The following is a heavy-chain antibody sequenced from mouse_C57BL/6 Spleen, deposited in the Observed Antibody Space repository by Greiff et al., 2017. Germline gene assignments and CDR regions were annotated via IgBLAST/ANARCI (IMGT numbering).Heavy chain of an antibody. Sequence: ESGPGLVKPSQSLSLTCSVTGYSITSGYYWNWIRQFPGNKLEWMGYISYDGSNNYNPSLKNRISITRDTTKNQFFLKLNSVTTEDTATYYCAREGWYFGYWGQGTTLTVSS. CDR1: GYSITSGYY. J-gene: IGHJ2*01. CDR2: ISYDGSN. CDR3: AREGWYFGY. V-gene: IGHV3-6*01. D-gene: IGHD1-1*02.